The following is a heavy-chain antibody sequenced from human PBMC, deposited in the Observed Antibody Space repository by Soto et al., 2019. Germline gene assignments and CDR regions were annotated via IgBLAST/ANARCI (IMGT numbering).Heavy chain of an antibody. CDR1: GFTFSSYA. J-gene: IGHJ4*02. Sequence: GGSLRLSCAASGFTFSSYAMSWVRQAPGKGLEWVSAISGSGGSTYYADSVKGRFTISRDNSKNTLYLQMNSLRAEDTAVYYCAKLSTGYCSSTSCSGFDYWGQGTLVTVSS. D-gene: IGHD2-2*01. CDR3: AKLSTGYCSSTSCSGFDY. V-gene: IGHV3-23*01. CDR2: ISGSGGST.